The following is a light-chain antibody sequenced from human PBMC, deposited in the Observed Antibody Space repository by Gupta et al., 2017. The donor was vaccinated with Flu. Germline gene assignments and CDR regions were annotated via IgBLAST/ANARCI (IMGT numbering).Light chain of an antibody. CDR2: GAS. Sequence: VMTHPPATPSVYQGERATLSCRASQTISTNLVWYQQKPGQAPRVLIYGASTRATGIPARFSGSGSGTDFTLTISSLQSEDFAVYYCQQYNNWPPFSFGQGTRLEI. CDR3: QQYNNWPPFS. V-gene: IGKV3-15*01. J-gene: IGKJ2*03. CDR1: QTISTN.